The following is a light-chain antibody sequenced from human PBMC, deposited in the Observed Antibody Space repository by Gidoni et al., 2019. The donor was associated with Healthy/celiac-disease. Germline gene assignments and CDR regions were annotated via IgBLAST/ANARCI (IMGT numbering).Light chain of an antibody. J-gene: IGLJ2*01. Sequence: SSELTQPASVSVSPGQTASITCSGDKFGDKYACWYQQKPCQSPVLVIYQDSKRPSGIPERFSGSNSGNTATLTISGIQSMDEADYYCQAWDSSTVVFGGGTKLTVL. CDR2: QDS. CDR3: QAWDSSTVV. V-gene: IGLV3-1*01. CDR1: KFGDKY.